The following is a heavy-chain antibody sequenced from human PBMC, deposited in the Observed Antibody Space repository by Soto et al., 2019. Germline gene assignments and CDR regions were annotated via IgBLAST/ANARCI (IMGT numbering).Heavy chain of an antibody. Sequence: QVPLQESGPGLVKPSQTLSLTCNVSGGSISGGRYYWNWIRQHPGKGLEWIGNIYDNGITYYNPSLKSRVIISYDTSKNQFSLRLSSVTAADTAVYYCTRDRGFGMDVWRHGHTVNVSS. CDR3: TRDRGFGMDV. CDR1: GGSISGGRYY. CDR2: IYDNGIT. J-gene: IGHJ6*02. V-gene: IGHV4-31*03.